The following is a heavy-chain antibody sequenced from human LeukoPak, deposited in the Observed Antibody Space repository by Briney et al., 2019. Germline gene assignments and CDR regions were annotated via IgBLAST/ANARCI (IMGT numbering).Heavy chain of an antibody. D-gene: IGHD3-10*01. CDR3: ARLFYYGSGSYAFDI. Sequence: GGSLRLSCAGSGFTFSNYWMHWVRQAPGKGLVWVSRINGDESSTSYADSVKGRFTISRDNAKNTLYLQMNSLRAEDTAVYFCARLFYYGSGSYAFDIWGQGTKVSVSS. V-gene: IGHV3-74*01. CDR1: GFTFSNYW. CDR2: INGDESST. J-gene: IGHJ3*02.